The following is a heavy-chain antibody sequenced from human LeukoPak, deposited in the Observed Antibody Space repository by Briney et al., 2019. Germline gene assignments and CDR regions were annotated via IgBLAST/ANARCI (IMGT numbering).Heavy chain of an antibody. J-gene: IGHJ4*02. D-gene: IGHD2-15*01. V-gene: IGHV3-33*01. Sequence: GQSMRLSSAAAGSTFSSYSMHWVSQAPGDWSGWLAVMWYDGSNQYYADAVKGRFTISRDTSKNTLYLQMNSLRAEDTAVYYCARDSGVVGSFYCWGQGTLVTVSS. CDR2: MWYDGSNQ. CDR1: GSTFSSYS. CDR3: ARDSGVVGSFYC.